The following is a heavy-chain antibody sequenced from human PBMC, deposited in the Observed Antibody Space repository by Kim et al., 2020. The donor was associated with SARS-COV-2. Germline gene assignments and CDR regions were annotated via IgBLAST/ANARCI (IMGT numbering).Heavy chain of an antibody. CDR3: AREGTYYYDSSGYYYGGCFDD. V-gene: IGHV4-59*01. CDR1: GGSISSYY. J-gene: IGHJ4*02. Sequence: SETLSLTCTVSGGSISSYYWSWIRQPPGKGLEWIGYIYYSGSTNYNPSLKSRVTISVDTSKNQFSLKLSSATAADTAVYYCAREGTYYYDSSGYYYGGCFDDWGQGTLVTVSS. D-gene: IGHD3-22*01. CDR2: IYYSGST.